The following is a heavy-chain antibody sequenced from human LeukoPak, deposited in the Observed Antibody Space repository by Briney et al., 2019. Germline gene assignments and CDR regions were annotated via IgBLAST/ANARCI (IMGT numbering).Heavy chain of an antibody. Sequence: SQTLSLTCTVSGGSISSGSYYWSWIRQPAGKGLEWIGRIYTSGSTNYNPSLKSRVTISVDTSKNQFSLKLSSVTAADTAVYYCARLGYDSSGYSAFDIWGQGTMVTVSS. V-gene: IGHV4-61*02. CDR2: IYTSGST. J-gene: IGHJ3*02. CDR1: GGSISSGSYY. CDR3: ARLGYDSSGYSAFDI. D-gene: IGHD3-22*01.